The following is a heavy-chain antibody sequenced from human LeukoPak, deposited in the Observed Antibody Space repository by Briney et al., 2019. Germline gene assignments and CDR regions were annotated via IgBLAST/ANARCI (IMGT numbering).Heavy chain of an antibody. Sequence: SETLSLTCTVSGGSISSYYWSWIRQPPGKGLEWIGDIYYSGSTNYNPSPKSRVTISVDTSKNQFSLKLSSVTAADTAVYYCARGDYYDSSGYYGKYYFDYWGQGTLVTVSS. CDR3: ARGDYYDSSGYYGKYYFDY. V-gene: IGHV4-59*01. J-gene: IGHJ4*02. CDR2: IYYSGST. CDR1: GGSISSYY. D-gene: IGHD3-22*01.